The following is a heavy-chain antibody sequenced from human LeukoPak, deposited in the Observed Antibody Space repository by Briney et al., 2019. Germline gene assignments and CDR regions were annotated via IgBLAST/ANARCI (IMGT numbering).Heavy chain of an antibody. CDR3: ASSYCSSTSCSHDAFDI. J-gene: IGHJ3*02. Sequence: PGRSLRLSCAAAGFTFSSCGMHWVRLAPGKGLEWVAVISYDGSNKYYADSVKGRFTISRDNSKNTLYLQMNSLRAEDTAVYYCASSYCSSTSCSHDAFDIWGQGTMVTVSS. V-gene: IGHV3-30*03. CDR1: GFTFSSCG. CDR2: ISYDGSNK. D-gene: IGHD2-2*01.